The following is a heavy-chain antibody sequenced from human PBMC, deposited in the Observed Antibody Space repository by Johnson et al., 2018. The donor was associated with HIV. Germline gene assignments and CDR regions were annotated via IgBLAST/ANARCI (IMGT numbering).Heavy chain of an antibody. V-gene: IGHV3-74*02. CDR2: INSDGSST. J-gene: IGHJ3*02. CDR3: ASPYSYGLDDAFDI. CDR1: RFTSSSYW. D-gene: IGHD5-18*01. Sequence: VQLVESGGGLLQPGGSLRLSCAASRFTSSSYWMHWVRQAPGKGLVWVSRINSDGSSTNYAYSVRGRFTISRDNAKKSLYLQMNSLRAEDTAVYYCASPYSYGLDDAFDIWGQGTMVTVSS.